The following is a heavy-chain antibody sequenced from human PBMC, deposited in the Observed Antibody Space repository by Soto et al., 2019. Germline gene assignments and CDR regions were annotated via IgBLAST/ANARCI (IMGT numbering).Heavy chain of an antibody. Sequence: QVQLVQSGAEVKRPGSSVKVSCKASGDTFNFYSINWVRQAPGLGLEWMGRVNPIVSMSNYAKKFQGRVMTTADKSTSAAYMELSSLRSEDTAIYYCASSYGSGYRAFDYWGQGALVSVSS. CDR2: VNPIVSMS. CDR1: GDTFNFYS. D-gene: IGHD3-10*01. V-gene: IGHV1-69*02. J-gene: IGHJ4*02. CDR3: ASSYGSGYRAFDY.